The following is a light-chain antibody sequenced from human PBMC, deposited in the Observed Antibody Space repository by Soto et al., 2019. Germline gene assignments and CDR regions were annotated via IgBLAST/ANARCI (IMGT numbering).Light chain of an antibody. CDR3: QQYYRVPQLT. V-gene: IGKV4-1*01. Sequence: DIVMTQSPDSLAVSLGERATINCKSSQSLFYSSNNKTYLAWYQHKAGQSPKLLIYWAFNRESGVPDRFSGSGSGTDFTLTISSLQAEDVAVYYCQQYYRVPQLTFGAGTKVEIK. J-gene: IGKJ4*01. CDR2: WAF. CDR1: QSLFYSSNNKTY.